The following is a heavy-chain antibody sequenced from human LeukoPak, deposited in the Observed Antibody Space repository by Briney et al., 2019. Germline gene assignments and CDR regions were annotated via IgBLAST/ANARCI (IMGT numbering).Heavy chain of an antibody. Sequence: SETLSLTYTVSGDSISTYYWSWIRQPPGKGLEWIGYIYYSGSTNYNPSLKSRVTISVDTSKNQFSLNLSSVTAADTAVYYCARVYGAGYDFRGAFDIWGQGTVVTVSS. J-gene: IGHJ3*02. CDR2: IYYSGST. CDR3: ARVYGAGYDFRGAFDI. V-gene: IGHV4-59*01. D-gene: IGHD5-12*01. CDR1: GDSISTYY.